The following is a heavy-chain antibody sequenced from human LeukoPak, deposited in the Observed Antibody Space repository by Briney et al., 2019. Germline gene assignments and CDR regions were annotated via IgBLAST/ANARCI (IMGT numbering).Heavy chain of an antibody. CDR1: GGSISSGGYY. CDR3: ARVDYGDGFDY. Sequence: TPSETLSLTCTVSGGSISSGGYYGSWIRQHPGKGLEWIGYIYYSGSTYYNPSLKSRVTISVDTSKNQFSLKLSSVTAADTAVYYCARVDYGDGFDYWGQGTLVTVSS. D-gene: IGHD4-17*01. V-gene: IGHV4-31*03. CDR2: IYYSGST. J-gene: IGHJ4*02.